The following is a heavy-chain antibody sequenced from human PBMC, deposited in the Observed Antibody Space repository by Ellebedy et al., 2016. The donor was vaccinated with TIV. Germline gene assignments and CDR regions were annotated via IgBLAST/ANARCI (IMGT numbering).Heavy chain of an antibody. CDR1: GGTFSTYA. D-gene: IGHD3-10*01. V-gene: IGHV1-69*13. Sequence: ASVKVSCKAFGGTFSTYALNWVRQAPGQGLEWIGAFLPMFGTATSAQKFQGRVTITADESMTTAYMDLSSLSSEDTAVYYWARVRWATVARGVPFHYGMDVWGQGTTVTVTS. CDR3: ARVRWATVARGVPFHYGMDV. J-gene: IGHJ6*02. CDR2: FLPMFGTA.